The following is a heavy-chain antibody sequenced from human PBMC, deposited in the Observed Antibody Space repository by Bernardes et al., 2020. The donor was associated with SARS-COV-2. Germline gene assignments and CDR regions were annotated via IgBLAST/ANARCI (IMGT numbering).Heavy chain of an antibody. Sequence: SEPLPLTCTVSVGSISSYYWSWMRKPPGKGLEYIGYIFYSGNTNYNSSLKSRVTISVDTSKNQLSLKLTSVTAADTAVYYCARDTTGTWSFDYWGQGTLVTVSS. CDR3: ARDTTGTWSFDY. D-gene: IGHD1-1*01. CDR1: VGSISSYY. V-gene: IGHV4-59*01. CDR2: IFYSGNT. J-gene: IGHJ4*02.